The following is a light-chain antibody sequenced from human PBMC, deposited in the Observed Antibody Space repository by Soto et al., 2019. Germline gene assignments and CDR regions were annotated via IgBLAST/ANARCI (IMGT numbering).Light chain of an antibody. CDR2: GAS. Sequence: DIQMTQSPSSLSASVGDRVTITCQANQDISHXXXXYQQKPGKAPRLLISGASNLEPGVPSRFSGGGSGTHFSFTISSLQPEDIATYYCQQYDNLRGRIFTFGPGTKVDIK. CDR3: QQYDNLRGRIFT. CDR1: QDISHX. V-gene: IGKV1-33*01. J-gene: IGKJ3*01.